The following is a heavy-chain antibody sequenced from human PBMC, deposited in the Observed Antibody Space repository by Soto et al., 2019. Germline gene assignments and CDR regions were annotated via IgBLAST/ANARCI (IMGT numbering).Heavy chain of an antibody. D-gene: IGHD6-19*01. Sequence: QVQLVESGGGVVQPGRSLRLSCAASGFTFSSYGMQWVRQAPGKGLEWVAVIWYDGSNKYYADSVKGRFTISRDNSKNTLYLQMNSLRAEDTAVYYCARAPYSSGWTDYWGQGTLVTVSS. CDR1: GFTFSSYG. CDR2: IWYDGSNK. V-gene: IGHV3-33*01. CDR3: ARAPYSSGWTDY. J-gene: IGHJ4*02.